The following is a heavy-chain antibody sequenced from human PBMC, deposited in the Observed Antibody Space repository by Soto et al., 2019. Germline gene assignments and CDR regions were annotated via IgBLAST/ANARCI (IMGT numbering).Heavy chain of an antibody. CDR3: ARTANRHYYYYGMDV. J-gene: IGHJ6*02. CDR1: GYTVTSYA. CDR2: INAGNGNT. D-gene: IGHD5-18*01. V-gene: IGHV1-3*01. Sequence: QVQLVQSGAEVKKPGASVKVSCKASGYTVTSYAMHWVRQAPGQRLEWMGWINAGNGNTKYSQKFQGRVTITRDTSASTAYMELSSLRSEDTAVYYCARTANRHYYYYGMDVWGQGTTVTVSS.